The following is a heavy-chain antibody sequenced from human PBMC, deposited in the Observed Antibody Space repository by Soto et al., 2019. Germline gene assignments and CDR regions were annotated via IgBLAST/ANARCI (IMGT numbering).Heavy chain of an antibody. J-gene: IGHJ4*02. D-gene: IGHD3-22*01. CDR3: ARDKSGYYDSSGYSFDY. CDR1: GFTFSSYS. CDR2: ISSSSSTI. V-gene: IGHV3-48*02. Sequence: EVQLVESGGGLVQPGGSLRLSCAASGFTFSSYSMNWVRQAPGKGLEWVSYISSSSSTIYYADSVKGRFTISRDNAKSSLYLQMNSLRDEDTAVYYCARDKSGYYDSSGYSFDYWGQGTLVTVSS.